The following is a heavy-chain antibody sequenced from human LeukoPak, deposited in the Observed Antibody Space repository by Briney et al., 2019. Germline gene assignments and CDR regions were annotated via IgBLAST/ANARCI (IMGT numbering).Heavy chain of an antibody. CDR2: IYYSGTT. D-gene: IGHD6-19*01. Sequence: SETLSLTCTVSGGSISSDNYYWGWIRQPPGKGLEWIGSIYYSGTTYYNPSLKSRVTISVDTSKNQFSLKLSSVTAADTAVYYCARGGFISSGWYLIYNWFDPWGQGTLVTVSS. V-gene: IGHV4-39*07. J-gene: IGHJ5*02. CDR3: ARGGFISSGWYLIYNWFDP. CDR1: GGSISSDNYY.